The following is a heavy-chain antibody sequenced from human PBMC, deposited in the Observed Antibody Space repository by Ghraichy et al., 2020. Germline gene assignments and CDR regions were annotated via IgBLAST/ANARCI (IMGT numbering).Heavy chain of an antibody. CDR2: INSDGTIT. CDR1: GFTFSTYW. V-gene: IGHV3-74*01. Sequence: GGSLRLSCAASGFTFSTYWMHWVRQAPGKGLVWVSRINSDGTITSYADSVKGRFTISRDNAKNTLYLQMNSLRAEDTAVYYCTTLGFSDYWGQGTLVTVSS. D-gene: IGHD3-10*01. J-gene: IGHJ4*02. CDR3: TTLGFSDY.